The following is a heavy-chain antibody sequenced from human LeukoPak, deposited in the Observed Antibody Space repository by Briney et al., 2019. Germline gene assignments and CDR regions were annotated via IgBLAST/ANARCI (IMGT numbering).Heavy chain of an antibody. V-gene: IGHV3-21*01. CDR1: GFTFSSYS. CDR2: ISSDGIYV. Sequence: GGSLRLSCAASGFTFSSYSMVWVRQAPGKGLEWVSSISSDGIYVYYIDSVKGRFTISRDNAKNSLYLRMNSLRAEDTAVYYCARDAGYSSGWFGPLDYWGQGTLVTVSS. D-gene: IGHD6-19*01. CDR3: ARDAGYSSGWFGPLDY. J-gene: IGHJ4*02.